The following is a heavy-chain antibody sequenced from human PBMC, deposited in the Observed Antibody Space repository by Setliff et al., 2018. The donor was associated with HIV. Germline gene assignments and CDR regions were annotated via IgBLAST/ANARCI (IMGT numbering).Heavy chain of an antibody. Sequence: PSETLSLTCTVSGGSISSSSCYWGWIRQPPGKGLEWIGSIYYSGSTYYNPSLKSRVTISVDTSKNQFSLKLSSVTAADTAVYYCARYLAPYYYYGMDVWGQGTTVTVSS. V-gene: IGHV4-39*07. CDR1: GGSISSSSCY. CDR3: ARYLAPYYYYGMDV. J-gene: IGHJ6*02. CDR2: IYYSGST.